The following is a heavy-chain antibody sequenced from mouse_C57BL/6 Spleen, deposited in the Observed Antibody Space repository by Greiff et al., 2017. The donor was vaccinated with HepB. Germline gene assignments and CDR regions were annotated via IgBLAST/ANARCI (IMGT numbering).Heavy chain of an antibody. D-gene: IGHD1-3*01. J-gene: IGHJ4*01. V-gene: IGHV1-81*01. CDR1: GYTFTSYG. Sequence: VQRVESGAELARPGASVKLSCKASGYTFTSYGISWVKQRTGQGLEWIGEIYPRSGNTYYNEKFKGKATLTADKSSSTAYMELRSLTSEDSAVYFCARTKERAMDYWGQGTSVTVSS. CDR3: ARTKERAMDY. CDR2: IYPRSGNT.